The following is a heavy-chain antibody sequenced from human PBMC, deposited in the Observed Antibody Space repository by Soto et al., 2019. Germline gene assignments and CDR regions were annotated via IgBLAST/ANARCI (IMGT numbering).Heavy chain of an antibody. D-gene: IGHD5-12*01. CDR2: ISYDGSNK. CDR3: AKPHNHRDGYNYWYFDL. CDR1: GFTFSSYG. V-gene: IGHV3-30*18. Sequence: GGSLRLSCAASGFTFSSYGMHWVRQAPGKGLEWVAVISYDGSNKYYADSVKGRFTISRDNSKNTLYLQMNSLRAEDTAVYYCAKPHNHRDGYNYWYFDLWGRGTLVTVSS. J-gene: IGHJ2*01.